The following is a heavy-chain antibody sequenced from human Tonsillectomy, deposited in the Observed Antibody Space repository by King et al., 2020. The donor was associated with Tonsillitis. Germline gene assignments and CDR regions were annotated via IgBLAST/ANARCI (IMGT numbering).Heavy chain of an antibody. J-gene: IGHJ6*04. D-gene: IGHD1-26*01. CDR2: ISFDGSSK. CDR3: ARYSGSHDVMDV. V-gene: IGHV3-30-3*02. Sequence: VQLVESGGGVVQPGRSLRLSCAASAFTFRPYAMHWVRQAPGKGLEWVAVISFDGSSKYYADSVKGRFTISRHNSKNTVYLQMNSLRPEDTAVYYCARYSGSHDVMDVWGGGTTVTVSS. CDR1: AFTFRPYA.